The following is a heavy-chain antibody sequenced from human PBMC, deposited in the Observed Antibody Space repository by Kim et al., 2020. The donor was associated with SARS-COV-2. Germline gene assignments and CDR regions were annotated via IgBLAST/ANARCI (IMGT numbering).Heavy chain of an antibody. Sequence: SVKVSCKASGGTFSSYAISWVRQAPGQGLEWMGRIIPILGIANYAQKFQGRVTITADKSTSTAYMELSSLRSEDTAVYYCARSPDGYCSGGSCSNWFDPWGQGTLVTVSS. V-gene: IGHV1-69*04. J-gene: IGHJ5*02. CDR2: IIPILGIA. CDR1: GGTFSSYA. CDR3: ARSPDGYCSGGSCSNWFDP. D-gene: IGHD2-15*01.